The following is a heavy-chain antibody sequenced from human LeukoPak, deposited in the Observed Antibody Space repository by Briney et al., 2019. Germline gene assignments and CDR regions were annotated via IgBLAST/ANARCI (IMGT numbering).Heavy chain of an antibody. CDR1: GFTFNNYG. Sequence: GGSLRLSCAASGFTFNNYGMSWVRQAPGKGLEWVSLISGSVVSTYYADSVKGRFTISRDISKNTVYLQMNGLRAEDTAVYYCAKPARDGYNYFDYWGQGTLVTVSS. J-gene: IGHJ4*02. CDR2: ISGSVVST. CDR3: AKPARDGYNYFDY. V-gene: IGHV3-23*01. D-gene: IGHD5-24*01.